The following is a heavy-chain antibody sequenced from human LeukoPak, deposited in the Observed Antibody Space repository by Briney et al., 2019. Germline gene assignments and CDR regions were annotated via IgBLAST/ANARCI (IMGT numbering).Heavy chain of an antibody. Sequence: GGSLRLSCAASGLTVSSNYMTWVRQAPGKGLEWVSVIYKNAITYHADTVKGRFTISRDNAKNMLYLQMNSLRADDTAVYYCARSLRVRGVPDYMDVWGKGTTVTVSS. J-gene: IGHJ6*03. CDR3: ARSLRVRGVPDYMDV. CDR2: IYKNAIT. D-gene: IGHD3-10*01. CDR1: GLTVSSNY. V-gene: IGHV3-53*01.